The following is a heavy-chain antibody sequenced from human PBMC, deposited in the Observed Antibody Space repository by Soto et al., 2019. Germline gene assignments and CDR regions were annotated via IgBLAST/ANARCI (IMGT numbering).Heavy chain of an antibody. CDR1: GGSISSGGYA. J-gene: IGHJ5*02. CDR2: IYHSGYT. V-gene: IGHV4-30-2*01. D-gene: IGHD1-7*01. CDR3: ARDALTGNYFDP. Sequence: QMRLQESGSGLVKPSQTLSLTCAVSGGSISSGGYAWNWIRQPPGKGLEWIGYIYHSGYTSYNPSLNNRVTISVAKSTSQFSLTPSFVTAADTAVYYCARDALTGNYFDPWGQGTLVTVSS.